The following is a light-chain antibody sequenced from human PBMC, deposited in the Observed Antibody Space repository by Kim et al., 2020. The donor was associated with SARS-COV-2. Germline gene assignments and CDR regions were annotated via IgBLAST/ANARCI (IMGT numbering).Light chain of an antibody. CDR2: GRN. V-gene: IGLV3-19*01. Sequence: SELTQDPAVSVALGQTVRITCQGDSLRSYYATWYQQKPRQAPVLVIYGRNNRPSGIPDRFTGSTSGNTASLTISGAQAEDEADFYCQSRNSGGNVVFGGGTKLTVL. CDR3: QSRNSGGNVV. CDR1: SLRSYY. J-gene: IGLJ2*01.